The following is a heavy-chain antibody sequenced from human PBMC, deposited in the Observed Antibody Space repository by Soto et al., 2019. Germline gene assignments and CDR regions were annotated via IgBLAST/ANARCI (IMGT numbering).Heavy chain of an antibody. J-gene: IGHJ5*02. V-gene: IGHV2-5*02. D-gene: IGHD6-6*01. CDR1: GFSLSTSGEG. CDR2: IYWDDDK. CDR3: AHRRRYSSSSAWFDP. Sequence: SGPTLVNPTQTLTLTCTFSGFSLSTSGEGVGWIRQPPGKALEWLALIYWDDDKRYSPSLKSRLTITKDTTKNQVVLTMTNMDPVDTATYFCAHRRRYSSSSAWFDPWGQGTLVTVSS.